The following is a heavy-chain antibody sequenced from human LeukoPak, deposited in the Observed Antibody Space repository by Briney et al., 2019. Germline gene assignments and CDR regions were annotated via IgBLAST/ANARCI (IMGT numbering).Heavy chain of an antibody. J-gene: IGHJ3*02. Sequence: GGTLRLSCAASGFTFSSYGMNWVRQAPGKGLEWVSAISGSGGSTYYADSVKGRFTISRDNSKNTLYLQMNSLRAEDTAVYYCAKSKEWLVPGDAFDIWGQGTMVTVSS. V-gene: IGHV3-23*01. CDR1: GFTFSSYG. D-gene: IGHD6-19*01. CDR2: ISGSGGST. CDR3: AKSKEWLVPGDAFDI.